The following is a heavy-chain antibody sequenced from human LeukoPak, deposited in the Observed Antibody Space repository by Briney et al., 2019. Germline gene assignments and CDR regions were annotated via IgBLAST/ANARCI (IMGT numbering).Heavy chain of an antibody. V-gene: IGHV3-9*01. CDR2: ISWNSGSI. D-gene: IGHD3-22*01. Sequence: GRSLGLSCAASGFTFDDYAMHWVRQAPGKGLEWVSGISWNSGSIGYADSVKGRFTISRDNAKNSLYLQMNSLRAEDTALYYCAKATTRITMIVPAFDIWGQGTMVTVSS. J-gene: IGHJ3*02. CDR1: GFTFDDYA. CDR3: AKATTRITMIVPAFDI.